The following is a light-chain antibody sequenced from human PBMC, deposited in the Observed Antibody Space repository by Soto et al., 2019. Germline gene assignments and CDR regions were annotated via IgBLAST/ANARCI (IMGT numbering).Light chain of an antibody. Sequence: DVQMTQTPSSVSESEGERVTITCRASQTISSWLAWYQQKPGKAPKLLIYKASTLKSGVPSRFSGSGSGTEFTLTISSLQPDDFATYYCQHYNSYSETFGQGTKVDIK. V-gene: IGKV1-5*03. CDR3: QHYNSYSET. J-gene: IGKJ1*01. CDR1: QTISSW. CDR2: KAS.